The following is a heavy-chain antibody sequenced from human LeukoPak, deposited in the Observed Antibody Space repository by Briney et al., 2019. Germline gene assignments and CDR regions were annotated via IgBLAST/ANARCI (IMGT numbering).Heavy chain of an antibody. CDR2: IYYSGST. J-gene: IGHJ4*02. CDR3: AREGRPSDY. V-gene: IGHV4-30-4*01. Sequence: SETLSLTCTVSGGSISSGDYYWSWLRQPPGKGLEWIGYIYYSGSTYYNPSPKSRVTISVDTSKNQFSLKLSSVTAADTAVYYCAREGRPSDYWGQGTLVTVSS. CDR1: GGSISSGDYY.